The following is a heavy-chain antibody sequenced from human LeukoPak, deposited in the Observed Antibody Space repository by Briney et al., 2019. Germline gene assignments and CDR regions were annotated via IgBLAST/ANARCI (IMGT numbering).Heavy chain of an antibody. CDR2: VYYSGNT. CDR1: GGSISSTYY. D-gene: IGHD4-17*01. V-gene: IGHV4-39*01. CDR3: ARSSVPTGWGTFDI. J-gene: IGHJ3*02. Sequence: SETLSLTCTVSGGSISSTYYWAWIRQPPGKGLEWFGSVYYSGNTYYNPSLQSPVTISVDTSKNQFSLKLSSVTAADTAVYYCARSSVPTGWGTFDIWGLGTLVTVSP.